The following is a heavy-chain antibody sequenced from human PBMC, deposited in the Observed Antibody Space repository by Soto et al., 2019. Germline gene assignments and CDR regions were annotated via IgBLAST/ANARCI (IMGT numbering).Heavy chain of an antibody. Sequence: GGSLRLSCAASGFTFSNAWMNWVRQAPGKGLEWVGRIKSKTDGGTTDYAAPVKGRFTISRDDSKNTLYLQMNSLKTEDTAVYYCTRSYYDSSGYYPYYFDYWGQGTLVTVSS. CDR2: IKSKTDGGTT. J-gene: IGHJ4*02. CDR3: TRSYYDSSGYYPYYFDY. V-gene: IGHV3-15*07. CDR1: GFTFSNAW. D-gene: IGHD3-22*01.